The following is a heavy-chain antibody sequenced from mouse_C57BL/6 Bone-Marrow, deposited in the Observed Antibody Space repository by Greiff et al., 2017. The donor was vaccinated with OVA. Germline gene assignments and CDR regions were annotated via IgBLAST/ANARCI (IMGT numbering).Heavy chain of an antibody. Sequence: VQLQQSGAELARPGASVQLSCKASGYTFTSYGISWVKQRTGQGLEWIGEIYPRSGNTYYNEKFKGKATLTADKSSSTAYMELRSLTSEDSAVYFCARGQLRLRFYAMDYWGQGTSVTVSS. D-gene: IGHD3-2*02. CDR1: GYTFTSYG. J-gene: IGHJ4*01. CDR2: IYPRSGNT. CDR3: ARGQLRLRFYAMDY. V-gene: IGHV1-81*01.